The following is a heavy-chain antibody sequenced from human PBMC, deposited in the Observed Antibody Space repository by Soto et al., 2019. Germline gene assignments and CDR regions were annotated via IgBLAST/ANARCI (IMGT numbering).Heavy chain of an antibody. CDR3: AREGRDFHFDY. V-gene: IGHV3-53*01. J-gene: IGHJ4*02. CDR1: GFTVSSNY. CDR2: IYSGGST. D-gene: IGHD2-15*01. Sequence: PGGSLRLSCAASGFTVSSNYMGWVRQAPGKGLEWVSVIYSGGSTYYADSVKGRFTISRDNSKNTLYLQMNSLRAEDTAVYYCAREGRDFHFDYWGQGTLVTVSS.